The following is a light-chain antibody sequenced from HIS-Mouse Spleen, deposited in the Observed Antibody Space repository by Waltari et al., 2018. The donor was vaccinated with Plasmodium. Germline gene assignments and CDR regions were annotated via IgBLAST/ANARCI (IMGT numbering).Light chain of an antibody. CDR1: QSISSR. CDR3: QQYNSYAWT. CDR2: KAS. V-gene: IGKV1-5*03. Sequence: DIQMTQSPSTLSASVGDRVTITCRASQSISSRLAWYQQKPGKAPKLLIYKASSLESGVPSRFSGSGSGTEFTLTNSSLQPDDFAAYYCQQYNSYAWTFGQGTKVEIK. J-gene: IGKJ1*01.